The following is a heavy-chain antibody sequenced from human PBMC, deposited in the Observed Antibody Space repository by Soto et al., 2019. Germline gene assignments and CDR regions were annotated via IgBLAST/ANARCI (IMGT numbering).Heavy chain of an antibody. V-gene: IGHV3-48*03. CDR2: INSRGSTI. CDR3: ARLGTVVIKEEYYFDY. J-gene: IGHJ4*02. CDR1: VFTFSNYE. Sequence: GGSLRLNCVASVFTFSNYEMNWVRQAPGKGLEWVSFINSRGSTIYYADSVKGRFTISRDNSKNTLYLQMNSLRAEDTAVYYCARLGTVVIKEEYYFDYWGQGTMVTVSS. D-gene: IGHD2-21*01.